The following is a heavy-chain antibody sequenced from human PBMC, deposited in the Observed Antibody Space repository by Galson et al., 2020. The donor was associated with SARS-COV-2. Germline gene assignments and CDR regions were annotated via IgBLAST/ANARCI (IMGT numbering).Heavy chain of an antibody. D-gene: IGHD1-26*01. J-gene: IGHJ6*02. CDR1: GYTLNELS. CDR3: ATVGRYYGMDV. CDR2: FDPEDGET. Sequence: ASVTVSCKDSGYTLNELSMHRVRQAPGKGLEWMGGFDPEDGETIYAQKFQGRVTMTEDTSTDTAYMELSSLRSEDTAVYYCATVGRYYGMDVWGHGPTVTGSS. V-gene: IGHV1-24*01.